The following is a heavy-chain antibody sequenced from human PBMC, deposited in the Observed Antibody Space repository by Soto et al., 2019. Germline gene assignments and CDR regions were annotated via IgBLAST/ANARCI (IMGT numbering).Heavy chain of an antibody. Sequence: GGSLRLSCAASGFTFSSYGMHWVRQAPGKGLEWVAVIWYDGSNKYYADSVKGRFTISRDNSKNTLYLQMNSLRAEVTAVYYCARDLRLGGSGSYYYYYYGMDVWGQGTTVTVSS. CDR1: GFTFSSYG. CDR3: ARDLRLGGSGSYYYYYYGMDV. CDR2: IWYDGSNK. D-gene: IGHD3-10*01. J-gene: IGHJ6*02. V-gene: IGHV3-33*01.